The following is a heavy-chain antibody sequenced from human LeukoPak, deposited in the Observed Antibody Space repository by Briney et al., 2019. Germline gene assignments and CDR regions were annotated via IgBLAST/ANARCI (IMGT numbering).Heavy chain of an antibody. V-gene: IGHV4-34*01. D-gene: IGHD3-9*01. CDR1: GGSFSGYY. Sequence: NSSETLSLTCAAYGGSFSGYYWSWIRQPPGKGLEWIGEINHSGSTNYIPSLKSRVTISVDTSKNQFSLKLSSVTAADTAVYYCARGNRYYDILTGYHRSPLDYWGQGTLVTVSS. CDR2: INHSGST. CDR3: ARGNRYYDILTGYHRSPLDY. J-gene: IGHJ4*02.